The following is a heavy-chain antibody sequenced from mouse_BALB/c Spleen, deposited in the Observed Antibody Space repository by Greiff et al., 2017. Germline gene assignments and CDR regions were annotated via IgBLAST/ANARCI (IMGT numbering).Heavy chain of an antibody. CDR1: GFNIKDTY. V-gene: IGHV14-3*02. D-gene: IGHD2-4*01. J-gene: IGHJ2*01. CDR2: IDPANGNT. CDR3: VGGFYDYFLDY. Sequence: EVKLMESGAELVKPGASVKLSCTASGFNIKDTYMHWVKQRPEQGLEWIGRIDPANGNTKYDPKFQGKATITADTSSNTAYLQLSSLTSEDTAVYYCVGGFYDYFLDYWGQGTTLTVSS.